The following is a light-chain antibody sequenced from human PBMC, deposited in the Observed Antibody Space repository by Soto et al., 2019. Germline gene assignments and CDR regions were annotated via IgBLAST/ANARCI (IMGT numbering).Light chain of an antibody. J-gene: IGKJ3*01. CDR2: AAS. Sequence: DIQMTQSPLSLAASVGDRVTITFRASQSISSYLNWYQQKPGKAPKLLINAASSLQSGVPSRFSGSGSGTDFTLTISSLQPEDFATYYCQQSYSTPFTFGPGTKVDIK. CDR3: QQSYSTPFT. CDR1: QSISSY. V-gene: IGKV1-39*01.